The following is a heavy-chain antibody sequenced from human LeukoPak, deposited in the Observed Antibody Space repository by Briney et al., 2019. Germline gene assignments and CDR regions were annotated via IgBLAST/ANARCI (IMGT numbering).Heavy chain of an antibody. CDR3: ARHSGSGSLSRPFDP. CDR1: GGSVTSGGFY. Sequence: SGTLSLTCSVSGGSVTSGGFYWGWLRQPPGKEPEWIATIYYTGSTYYNPSLKSRVTISIDTSKNQFSLRLTSVTATDTAVYHCARHSGSGSLSRPFDPWGQGTLVTVSS. J-gene: IGHJ5*02. D-gene: IGHD3-10*01. CDR2: IYYTGST. V-gene: IGHV4-39*01.